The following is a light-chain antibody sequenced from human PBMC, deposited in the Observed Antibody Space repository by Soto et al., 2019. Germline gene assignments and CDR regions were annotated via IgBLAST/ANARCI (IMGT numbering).Light chain of an antibody. Sequence: QSVLTQPASVSGSPGQSITISCTGTSSDVGGYNYVSWYQQHPGKAPKLMIYEVSNRPSGVSNRFSGSKSGNTASLTISGLQTEEEADYYCSSFTSINTWVFGGGTQLTVL. J-gene: IGLJ3*02. CDR3: SSFTSINTWV. CDR1: SSDVGGYNY. CDR2: EVS. V-gene: IGLV2-14*01.